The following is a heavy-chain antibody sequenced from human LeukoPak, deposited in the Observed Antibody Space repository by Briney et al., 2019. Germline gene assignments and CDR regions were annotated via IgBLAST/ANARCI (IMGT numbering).Heavy chain of an antibody. V-gene: IGHV3-30*18. CDR1: GFTFSSYG. Sequence: GGSLRLSCAASGFTFSSYGMHWVRQAPGKGLEWVAVISYDGSNKYYADSVKGRFTISRDNSKNTLCLQMNSLRAEDTAVYYCANQYYDFWSGSQPHYYYYGMDVWGQGTTVTVSS. D-gene: IGHD3-3*01. CDR2: ISYDGSNK. J-gene: IGHJ6*02. CDR3: ANQYYDFWSGSQPHYYYYGMDV.